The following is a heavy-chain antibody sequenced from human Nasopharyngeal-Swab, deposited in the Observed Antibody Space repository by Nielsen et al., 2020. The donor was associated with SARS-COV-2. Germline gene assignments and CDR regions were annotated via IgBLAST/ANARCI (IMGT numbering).Heavy chain of an antibody. CDR1: GFTFDDYG. CDR3: ASSSSGHYYNGTDF. V-gene: IGHV3-9*01. D-gene: IGHD6-6*01. Sequence: SLKISCAASGFTFDDYGMHWVRQGPGKGLEWVSGISWSSVNKGYAVSVKGRFTISRDNAKNLLYLQMNSLRPEDTALYYCASSSSGHYYNGTDFWGQGTTVTVSS. J-gene: IGHJ6*02. CDR2: ISWSSVNK.